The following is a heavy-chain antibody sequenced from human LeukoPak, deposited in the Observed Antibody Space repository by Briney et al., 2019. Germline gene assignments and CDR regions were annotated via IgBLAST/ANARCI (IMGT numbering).Heavy chain of an antibody. CDR1: GDSMSIYY. CDR2: MYYSGSP. V-gene: IGHV4-59*01. D-gene: IGHD3-22*01. J-gene: IGHJ4*02. Sequence: SETLSLTCTVSGDSMSIYYWSWIRQPPGKGLEWIGNMYYSGSPDYNPSLKSRVTISIDTSKNQFSLRLTSVTAADTAVYYCARWRPYFYDSSGYVDYWAREPWSPSPQ. CDR3: ARWRPYFYDSSGYVDY.